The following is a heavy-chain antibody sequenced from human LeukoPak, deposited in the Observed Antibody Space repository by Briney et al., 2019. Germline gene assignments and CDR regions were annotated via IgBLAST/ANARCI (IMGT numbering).Heavy chain of an antibody. CDR1: GFTFSSYS. CDR2: ISSRSSYI. V-gene: IGHV3-21*01. J-gene: IGHJ3*02. CDR3: ARVIMTTVDPDAFDI. D-gene: IGHD4-23*01. Sequence: GGSLRLSCAASGFTFSSYSMNWVRQAPGKGLEWVSSISSRSSYIYYADSVKGRFTISRDNAKNSLYLQMNSLRAEDTAVYYCARVIMTTVDPDAFDIWGQGTMVTVSS.